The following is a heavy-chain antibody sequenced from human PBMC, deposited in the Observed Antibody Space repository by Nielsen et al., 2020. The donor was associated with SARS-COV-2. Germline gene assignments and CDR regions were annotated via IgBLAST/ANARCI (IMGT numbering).Heavy chain of an antibody. J-gene: IGHJ4*02. CDR2: ISYDGSNK. CDR3: ARLAYGSGSFLDY. D-gene: IGHD3-10*01. Sequence: GESLKISCAASGFSFRSYCLHWVRQAPGKGLEWVAVISYDGSNKYYADSVKGRFAISRDNDRNSVYLQMTNLRAEDTAVYYCARLAYGSGSFLDYWGQGVLVTVSS. CDR1: GFSFRSYC. V-gene: IGHV3-30*03.